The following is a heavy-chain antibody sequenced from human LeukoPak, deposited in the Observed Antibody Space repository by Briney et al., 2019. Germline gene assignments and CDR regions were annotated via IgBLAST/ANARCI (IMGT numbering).Heavy chain of an antibody. CDR1: GGSISSYY. CDR2: IYYSGST. Sequence: SETLSLTCTDSGGSISSYYWSWIRQPPGKGLEWIGYIYYSGSTNYNSSLKSRVTISVDTSKNLFSLKLSSVTAADTAVYYCARHSSATGWFDPWGQGTLVTVSS. V-gene: IGHV4-59*08. CDR3: ARHSSATGWFDP. J-gene: IGHJ5*02. D-gene: IGHD3-22*01.